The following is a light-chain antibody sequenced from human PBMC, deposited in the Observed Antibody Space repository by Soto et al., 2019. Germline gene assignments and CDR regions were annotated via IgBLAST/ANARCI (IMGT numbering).Light chain of an antibody. V-gene: IGLV4-69*01. J-gene: IGLJ3*02. CDR2: LNTDGSH. CDR1: SGHSSYA. CDR3: QAWNPGICL. Sequence: QPVLTQSPSASASLGASVNLTCTLSSGHSSYAIAWHQQQPEKGPRYLMNLNTDGSHIKGDGSPDRFSGSISGAARYLTISRLQSEDDAYYYCQAWNPGICLFGGGTKLTVL.